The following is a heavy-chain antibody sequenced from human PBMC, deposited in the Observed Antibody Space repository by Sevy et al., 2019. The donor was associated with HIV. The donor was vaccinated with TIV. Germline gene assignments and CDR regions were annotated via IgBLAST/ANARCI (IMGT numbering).Heavy chain of an antibody. V-gene: IGHV3-48*02. J-gene: IGHJ6*02. CDR2: ISSSSSTI. CDR3: ARSHCSSTSCYAYYYYGMDV. Sequence: GGSLRLSCAASGFTFSSYNMNWVRQAPGKGLEWVSYISSSSSTIYYADSVKGRFTISRDNAKNSLYLQMNSLRDEDTAVYYCARSHCSSTSCYAYYYYGMDVWGQGTTVTVSS. CDR1: GFTFSSYN. D-gene: IGHD2-2*01.